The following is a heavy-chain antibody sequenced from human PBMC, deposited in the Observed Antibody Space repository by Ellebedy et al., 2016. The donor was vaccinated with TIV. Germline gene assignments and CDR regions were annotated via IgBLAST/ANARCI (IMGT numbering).Heavy chain of an antibody. CDR3: ASRLSSSGYYY. CDR2: INHSGST. Sequence: MPSETLSLTCAVYGGSFSGYYWSWNRQPPGKGLEWIGEINHSGSTNYNPSLKSRVTLSVDMSKNQFSLKLSSVTAADTAVYYCASRLSSSGYYYWGQGTLVTVSS. CDR1: GGSFSGYY. V-gene: IGHV4-34*01. D-gene: IGHD3-22*01. J-gene: IGHJ4*02.